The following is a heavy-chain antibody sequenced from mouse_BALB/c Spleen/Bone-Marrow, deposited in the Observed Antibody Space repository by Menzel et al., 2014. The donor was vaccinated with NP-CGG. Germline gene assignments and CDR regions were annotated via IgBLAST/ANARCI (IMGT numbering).Heavy chain of an antibody. CDR1: GFTFSNYG. V-gene: IGHV5-6-3*01. CDR3: VRGVDHQSRFAY. CDR2: INNNGDSF. J-gene: IGHJ3*01. Sequence: EVQGVESGGGLVQPGGSLKLSCAASGFTFSNYGMSWVRQTPDKRLELVANINNNGDSFYYSDSVKGRFTISRDNAKNTLSLQMSSLKSEDTAMYYCVRGVDHQSRFAYWGQGTLVTVSA.